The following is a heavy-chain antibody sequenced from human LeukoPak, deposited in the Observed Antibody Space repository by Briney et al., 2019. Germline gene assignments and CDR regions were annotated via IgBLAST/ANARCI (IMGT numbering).Heavy chain of an antibody. V-gene: IGHV1-3*01. D-gene: IGHD5/OR15-5a*01. CDR3: ARETRLVYFNI. CDR2: INAGNGNT. Sequence: ASVKVSCKASGYTFTSYAMHWVRQAPGQRLEWMGWINAGNGNTKYSQKFQGRVTIARDTSASTAYMELSSLRSEDTAVYYCARETRLVYFNIWGQGTMVTVSS. CDR1: GYTFTSYA. J-gene: IGHJ3*02.